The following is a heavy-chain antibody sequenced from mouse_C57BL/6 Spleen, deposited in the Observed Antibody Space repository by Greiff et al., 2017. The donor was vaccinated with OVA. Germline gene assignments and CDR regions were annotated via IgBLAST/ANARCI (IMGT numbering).Heavy chain of an antibody. D-gene: IGHD1-1*01. CDR2: IYPGDGDT. V-gene: IGHV1-82*01. J-gene: IGHJ2*01. CDR3: AKNGVDYSSSYDYFDY. CDR1: GYAFSSSW. Sequence: QVQLKESGPELVKPGASVKISCKASGYAFSSSWMNWVKQRPGKGLEWIGRIYPGDGDTNYNGKFKGKATLTADKSSSTAYMQLSSLTSEDSAVYFCAKNGVDYSSSYDYFDYWGQGTTLTVSS.